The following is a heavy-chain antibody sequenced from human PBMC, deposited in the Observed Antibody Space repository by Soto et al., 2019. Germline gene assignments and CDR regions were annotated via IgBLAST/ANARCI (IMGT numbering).Heavy chain of an antibody. V-gene: IGHV4-30-4*01. CDR3: ARLVTETKYGSGSGWFDP. Sequence: QVQLQESGPGLVKPSQTLSLTCTVSGGSISSGDYYWSWIRQPPGKGLEWIGYIYYSGSTYYNPSLKSRVTISVDTSKNQFSLKLSSVTAADTAVYYCARLVTETKYGSGSGWFDPWGQGTLVTVSS. CDR2: IYYSGST. D-gene: IGHD3-10*01. J-gene: IGHJ5*02. CDR1: GGSISSGDYY.